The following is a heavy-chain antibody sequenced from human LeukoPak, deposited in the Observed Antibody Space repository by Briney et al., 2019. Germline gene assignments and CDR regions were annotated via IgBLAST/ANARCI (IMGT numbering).Heavy chain of an antibody. D-gene: IGHD6-19*01. V-gene: IGHV4-61*08. Sequence: SETLSLTCTVSGASVGSAGYYWSWIRQPPGRGLEWIGYIYFSGRTNSNPSLKTRVTMSVDTSKNQFSLKLSSVTAADTAVYFCARGEFSSGWAYWGQGTLVTVSS. CDR3: ARGEFSSGWAY. CDR2: IYFSGRT. CDR1: GASVGSAGYY. J-gene: IGHJ4*02.